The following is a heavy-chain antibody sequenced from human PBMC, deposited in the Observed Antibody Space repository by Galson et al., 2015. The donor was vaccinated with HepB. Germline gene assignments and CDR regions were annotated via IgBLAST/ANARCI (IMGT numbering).Heavy chain of an antibody. Sequence: LRLSCAASGFTFGDYAMSWFRQAPGKGLEWVGFIRSKAYGGTTEYAASVKGRFTISRDDSKSIAYLQMNSLKTEDTAVYYCTRKGDVLLWFGHGAFDIWGQGTMVTVSS. CDR1: GFTFGDYA. D-gene: IGHD3-10*01. J-gene: IGHJ3*02. CDR2: IRSKAYGGTT. V-gene: IGHV3-49*03. CDR3: TRKGDVLLWFGHGAFDI.